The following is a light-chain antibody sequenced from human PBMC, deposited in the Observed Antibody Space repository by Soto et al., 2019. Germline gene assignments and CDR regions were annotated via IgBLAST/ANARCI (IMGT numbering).Light chain of an antibody. J-gene: IGLJ1*01. CDR3: QAWDSSTYV. Sequence: SYELTQPPSVCVSPGQTASITCSGDKLGDKHTYWYQQKPGQSPVLVIYQDSERPPAIPERFSGSNSGNTATLTISGTQAMDEADYYCQAWDSSTYVFGTGTKVTVL. CDR1: KLGDKH. CDR2: QDS. V-gene: IGLV3-1*01.